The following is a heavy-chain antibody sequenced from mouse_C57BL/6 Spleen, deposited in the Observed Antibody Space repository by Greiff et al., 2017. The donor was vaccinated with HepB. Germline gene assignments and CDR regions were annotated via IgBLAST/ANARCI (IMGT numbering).Heavy chain of an antibody. D-gene: IGHD2-2*01. CDR1: GYTFTDYY. Sequence: EVQLQQSGPELVKPGASVKISCKASGYTFTDYYMNWVKQSHGKSLEWIGDINPNNGGTSYNQKFKGKATLTVDKSSSIAYMELRSLTSEDSAVYYCARAGGYGGYFDVWGTGTTVTVSS. CDR2: INPNNGGT. CDR3: ARAGGYGGYFDV. V-gene: IGHV1-26*01. J-gene: IGHJ1*03.